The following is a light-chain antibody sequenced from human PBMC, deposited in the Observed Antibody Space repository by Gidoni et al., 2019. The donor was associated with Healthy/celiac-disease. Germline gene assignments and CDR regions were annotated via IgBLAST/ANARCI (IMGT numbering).Light chain of an antibody. Sequence: EIVLTQSPGTLSLSPGGRATLSCRAIQSVSSRYLAWYQEKPGQAPRLLIDGASSRATSIPNRCGGGGCGEVFTLIISRVEPEYLVVYYCQQYSRSPNTFGQGTKLEIK. V-gene: IGKV3-20*01. CDR2: GAS. J-gene: IGKJ2*01. CDR3: QQYSRSPNT. CDR1: QSVSSRY.